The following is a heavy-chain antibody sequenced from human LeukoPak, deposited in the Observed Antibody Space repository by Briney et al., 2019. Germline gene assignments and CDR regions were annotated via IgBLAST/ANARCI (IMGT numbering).Heavy chain of an antibody. D-gene: IGHD6-19*01. J-gene: IGHJ3*02. CDR3: AKEAGPPDSSGWYPDAFDI. V-gene: IGHV3-23*01. Sequence: PGGSLRLSCAASGFTFSSYAMSWVRQAPGKGLEWVSAISGSGGSTYYADSVKGRFTISRDNSKNTLYLQMNSLRAEDTAVYYCAKEAGPPDSSGWYPDAFDIWGQGTMVTVSS. CDR2: ISGSGGST. CDR1: GFTFSSYA.